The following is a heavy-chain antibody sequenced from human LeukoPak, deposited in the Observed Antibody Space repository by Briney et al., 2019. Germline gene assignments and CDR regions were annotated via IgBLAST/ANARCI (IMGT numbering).Heavy chain of an antibody. CDR3: AREGGYDILTGYYRFVDY. J-gene: IGHJ4*02. CDR2: IYYSGTT. Sequence: SETLSLTCTVSGGSISSSSYYWGWIRQPPGKGLEWIGSIYYSGTTYYNPSLKSRVTISIDTSKNLFSLKLSSVTAADTAVYYCAREGGYDILTGYYRFVDYWGQGTLVTVSS. V-gene: IGHV4-39*07. CDR1: GGSISSSSYY. D-gene: IGHD3-9*01.